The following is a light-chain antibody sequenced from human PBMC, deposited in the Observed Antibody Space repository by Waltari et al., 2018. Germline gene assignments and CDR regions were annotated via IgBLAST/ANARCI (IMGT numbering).Light chain of an antibody. CDR2: YRSDSEK. CDR1: SGGNVGTYT. J-gene: IGLJ3*02. CDR3: MIWYSSTWV. V-gene: IGLV5-45*01. Sequence: QAVVTQPTSLSASPGASVSLTCTLRSGGNVGTYTIYWSQQKPGSPPRFLLRYRSDSEKKQGSGVPSRFSGFKDASANRGILLISGLQSEDEADYYCMIWYSSTWVFGGGTRLTVL.